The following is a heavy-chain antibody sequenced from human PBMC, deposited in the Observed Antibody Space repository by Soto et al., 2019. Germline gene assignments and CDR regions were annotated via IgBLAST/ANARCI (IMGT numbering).Heavy chain of an antibody. CDR3: ARDLAYCGGECYFARPVDFLGPDF. V-gene: IGHV3-11*01. Sequence: GGALRLSCRASGFTFRNSAVSWFRPAPCKWLGVVSSISSSGGTTYYADSVKGRFTISRDNAKTSLYLQMNSLRAEDTDVYYCARDLAYCGGECYFARPVDFLGPDFWGQGSMVTVSS. D-gene: IGHD2-21*01. CDR2: ISSSGGTT. CDR1: GFTFRNSA. J-gene: IGHJ3*01.